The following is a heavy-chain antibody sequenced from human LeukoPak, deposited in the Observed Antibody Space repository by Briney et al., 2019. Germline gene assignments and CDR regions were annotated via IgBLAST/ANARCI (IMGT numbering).Heavy chain of an antibody. V-gene: IGHV4-4*02. J-gene: IGHJ4*02. Sequence: SETLSLTCAVSGGSISSSNWWSWVRQPPGKGLEWIGEIYHSGSTNYNPSLKSRVTISVDKSTNQFSLKLSSVTAADTAVYYCARAGSSYFYYFDYWGQGTLVTVSS. CDR3: ARAGSSYFYYFDY. D-gene: IGHD3-3*01. CDR2: IYHSGST. CDR1: GGSISSSNW.